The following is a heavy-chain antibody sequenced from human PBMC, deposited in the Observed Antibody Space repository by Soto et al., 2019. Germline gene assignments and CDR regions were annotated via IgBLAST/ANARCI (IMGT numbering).Heavy chain of an antibody. CDR2: ISGSGGST. J-gene: IGHJ4*02. CDR1: GFTFSSYA. V-gene: IGHV3-23*01. Sequence: GGSLRLSCAASGFTFSSYAMSWVRQAPGKGLEWVSAISGSGGSTYYADSVKGRFTISRDNSKNTLYLQMNSLRAEDTAVYYCAKFVMVRGVITQGFDYWGQGTLVTASS. D-gene: IGHD3-10*01. CDR3: AKFVMVRGVITQGFDY.